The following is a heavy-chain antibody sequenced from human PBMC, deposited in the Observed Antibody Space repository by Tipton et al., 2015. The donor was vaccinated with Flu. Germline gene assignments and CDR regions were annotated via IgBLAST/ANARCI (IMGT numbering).Heavy chain of an antibody. Sequence: TLSLTCTVSGDSIRSSDYYWGWVRQPPGKGLQWIGNIFHSGNAYRNPSLKSRVTISVDTSKNHFSLRLTSVTAADTAVYYCARRGAVLLFDYWGQGTLVTVSS. J-gene: IGHJ4*02. CDR3: ARRGAVLLFDY. CDR1: GDSIRSSDYY. D-gene: IGHD3-10*01. V-gene: IGHV4-38-2*02. CDR2: IFHSGNA.